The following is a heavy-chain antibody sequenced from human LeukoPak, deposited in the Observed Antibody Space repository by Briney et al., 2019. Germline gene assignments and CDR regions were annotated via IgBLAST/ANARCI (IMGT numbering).Heavy chain of an antibody. CDR1: GFTFSSYA. CDR3: ARGPYYFDY. J-gene: IGHJ4*02. Sequence: GGSLRLSCAASGFTFSSYAMHWVRQAPGTGLEWVAAISYDGGNKYYADSVKGRFTISRDNSKNTLYLQMNSLRAEDTAVYYCARGPYYFDYWGQGTLVTVSS. V-gene: IGHV3-30*04. CDR2: ISYDGGNK.